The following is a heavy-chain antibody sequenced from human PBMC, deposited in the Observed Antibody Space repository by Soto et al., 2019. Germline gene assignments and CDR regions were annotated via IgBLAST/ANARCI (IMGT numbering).Heavy chain of an antibody. Sequence: EVQLLESGGGLVQPGGSLRLSCAASGFTFSSYAMSWVRQAPGKGLEWVSAISGSGGSTYYADSVKGRFTISRDNSKNTLYLQMKSLRAEDTAVYYCAKDRWRSITGTTLLIDNWGQGTLVTVSS. D-gene: IGHD1-20*01. CDR2: ISGSGGST. J-gene: IGHJ4*02. CDR1: GFTFSSYA. V-gene: IGHV3-23*01. CDR3: AKDRWRSITGTTLLIDN.